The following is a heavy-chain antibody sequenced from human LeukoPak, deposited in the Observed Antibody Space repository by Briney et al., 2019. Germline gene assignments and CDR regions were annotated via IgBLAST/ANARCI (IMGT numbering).Heavy chain of an antibody. V-gene: IGHV4-4*07. J-gene: IGHJ4*02. CDR2: IYTSGST. Sequence: SETLSLACTVSGGSISSYYWSWTRQPAGKGLEWIGRIYTSGSTNYNPSLKSRVTMSVDTSKNQFSLKLSSVTAADTAVYYCAREGYYDSSGYYSIWGQGTLVTVSS. CDR1: GGSISSYY. D-gene: IGHD3-22*01. CDR3: AREGYYDSSGYYSI.